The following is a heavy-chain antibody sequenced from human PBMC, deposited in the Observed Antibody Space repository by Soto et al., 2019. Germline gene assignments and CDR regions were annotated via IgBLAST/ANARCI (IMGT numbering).Heavy chain of an antibody. CDR1: GGSISSYY. D-gene: IGHD3-16*02. CDR3: ASFGYYDYVWGSYLFSWFAP. CDR2: IYYSGST. Sequence: PSETLSLTCTVSGGSISSYYWSWIRQPPGKGLEWIGYIYYSGSTNYNPSLKSRVTISVDTSKNQFSLKLSSVTAADTAVYYCASFGYYDYVWGSYLFSWFAPWGQGTLVTVSS. V-gene: IGHV4-59*01. J-gene: IGHJ5*02.